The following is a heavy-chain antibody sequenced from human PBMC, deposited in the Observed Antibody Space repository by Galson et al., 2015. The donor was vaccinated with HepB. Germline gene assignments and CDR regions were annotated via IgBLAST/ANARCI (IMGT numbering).Heavy chain of an antibody. D-gene: IGHD4/OR15-4a*01. CDR1: GITFSMYA. J-gene: IGHJ3*01. CDR3: ATTKFGSGAYWTFEV. V-gene: IGHV3-23*01. CDR2: IRGSGGST. Sequence: SLRLSCAAPGITFSMYAMSWVRQPPGKGLEWVSAIRGSGGSTYNADSVKGRFTISRDNFKNMLYLQMDSLRAEDTAVYYCATTKFGSGAYWTFEVWGQGTLVTVSS.